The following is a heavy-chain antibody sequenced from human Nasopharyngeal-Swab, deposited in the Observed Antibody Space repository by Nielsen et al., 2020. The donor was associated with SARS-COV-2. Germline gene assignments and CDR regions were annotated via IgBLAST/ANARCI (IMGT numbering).Heavy chain of an antibody. CDR2: ISYDGSNK. CDR3: ARVRKDCSSTSCYTSDY. D-gene: IGHD2-2*02. V-gene: IGHV3-30-3*01. Sequence: GKGLEWVAVISYDGSNKYYADSVKGRFTISRDNSKNTLYLQMNSLRAEDTAVYYCARVRKDCSSTSCYTSDYWGQGTLVTVSS. J-gene: IGHJ4*02.